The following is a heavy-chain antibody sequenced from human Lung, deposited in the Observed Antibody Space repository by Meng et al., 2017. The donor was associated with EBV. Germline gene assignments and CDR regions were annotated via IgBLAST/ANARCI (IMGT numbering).Heavy chain of an antibody. CDR2: TYYRSKWYT. J-gene: IGHJ4*02. CDR1: GDSVSSNSAT. Sequence: QVQLQQSGPGLVKPSQTLSLTCSTSGDSVSSNSATWNWIRQSPSRGLEWLGRTYYRSKWYTDYALSVKSRITINPDTSKNQFSLQLNSVTPEDTAVYFCARDETSWYYFDYWGQGTLVTVSS. V-gene: IGHV6-1*01. D-gene: IGHD6-13*01. CDR3: ARDETSWYYFDY.